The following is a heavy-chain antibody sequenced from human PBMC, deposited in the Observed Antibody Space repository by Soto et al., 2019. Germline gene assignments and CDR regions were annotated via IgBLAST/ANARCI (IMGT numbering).Heavy chain of an antibody. CDR3: ARASSPGDPWLDL. J-gene: IGHJ5*02. CDR2: MSSGGGSV. V-gene: IGHV3-11*01. CDR1: GFTFSDEY. Sequence: QGQLVESGGGLVKPGGSLRLSCAASGFTFSDEYMSWIRQAPGKGLEWVSYMSSGGGSVYYADSVEGRFTISRDNAKKSLYLQMNSLSADDTAVYYCARASSPGDPWLDLWGQGTLVTVSS. D-gene: IGHD3-16*01.